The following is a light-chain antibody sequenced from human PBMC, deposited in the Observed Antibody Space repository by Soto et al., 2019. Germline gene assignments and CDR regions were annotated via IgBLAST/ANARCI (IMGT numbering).Light chain of an antibody. Sequence: QSALTQPASVSGSPGQSITISCTGTKTDVGAYNYVSWYQQHPGKAPKPVIFDVTNRPSEVSDRFSGSKSGNTASLTISGLHFEDEADYYCSSYRGSSTPVFGGGTKVTVL. CDR1: KTDVGAYNY. CDR2: DVT. J-gene: IGLJ2*01. V-gene: IGLV2-14*03. CDR3: SSYRGSSTPV.